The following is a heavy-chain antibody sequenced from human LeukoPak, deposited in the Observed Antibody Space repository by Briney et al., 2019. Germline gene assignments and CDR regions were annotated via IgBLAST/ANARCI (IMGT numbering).Heavy chain of an antibody. Sequence: SETLSLTCTVPAGSMTGFYWNWIRQSPGKGLEWIGYIYYTGRTNFNPSLKSRVSISIDTSKNQFSLKLSSVTAADTAVYYCARDNGCGYSYGPHFDYWGQGALVTVSS. D-gene: IGHD5-18*01. CDR2: IYYTGRT. CDR1: AGSMTGFY. CDR3: ARDNGCGYSYGPHFDY. J-gene: IGHJ4*02. V-gene: IGHV4-59*01.